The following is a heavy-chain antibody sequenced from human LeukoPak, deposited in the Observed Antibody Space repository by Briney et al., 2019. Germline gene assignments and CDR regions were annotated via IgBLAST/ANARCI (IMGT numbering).Heavy chain of an antibody. CDR1: GFTFSNYA. D-gene: IGHD3-22*01. Sequence: GGSLRLSCVASGFTFSNYAMTWVRQAPGKGLEWVSCIIGSGGTTYYADSVKGRFTISRDNSKNTVYLQMYGLRAEDTAIYYCAKDYYYAGSIHDTSGFPMDVWGQGTTVTVSS. J-gene: IGHJ6*02. CDR3: AKDYYYAGSIHDTSGFPMDV. V-gene: IGHV3-23*01. CDR2: IIGSGGTT.